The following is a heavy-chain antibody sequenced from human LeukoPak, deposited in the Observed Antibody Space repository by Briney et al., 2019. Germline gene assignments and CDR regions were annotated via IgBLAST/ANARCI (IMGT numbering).Heavy chain of an antibody. CDR2: ISYDGSNK. Sequence: GGSLRLSCAASGFTFSSYAMHWVRQAPGKGLEWVAVISYDGSNKYYADSVKGRFTISRDSSKNTLYLQMNSLRAKDTAVYYCARVPVVVAAKASYFDYWGQGTLVTVSS. CDR1: GFTFSSYA. CDR3: ARVPVVVAAKASYFDY. V-gene: IGHV3-30-3*01. D-gene: IGHD2-15*01. J-gene: IGHJ4*02.